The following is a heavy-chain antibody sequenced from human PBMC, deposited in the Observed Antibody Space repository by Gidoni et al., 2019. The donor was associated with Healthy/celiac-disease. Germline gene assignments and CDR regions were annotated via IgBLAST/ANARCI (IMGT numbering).Heavy chain of an antibody. Sequence: EVQLVASGGGWVQPGGSLRLSCAATRLNIRSNARSWVRQAPVKGLDWFSCYIGSGGSTYYAVSVEGLFAISRDNSKNTRYLQLNSLSVEEPAVYYCAKDRAVFTMIFRPYYFAYWGHGTLGTVSS. V-gene: IGHV3-23*04. D-gene: IGHD3-22*01. CDR2: YIGSGGST. CDR3: AKDRAVFTMIFRPYYFAY. CDR1: RLNIRSNA. J-gene: IGHJ4*01.